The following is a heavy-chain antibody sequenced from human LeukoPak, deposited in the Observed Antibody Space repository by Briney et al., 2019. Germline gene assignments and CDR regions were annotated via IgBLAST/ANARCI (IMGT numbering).Heavy chain of an antibody. CDR1: GFTFSSYA. Sequence: GRSLRLSCAASGFTFSSYAMHWVRQAPGKGLEWVAVISYDGSNKYYADSVKGRFTISRDNSKNTLYLQMNSLRAEDTAVYYCARDSFGYSSGWYGGYWGQGTLVTVSS. V-gene: IGHV3-30-3*01. CDR2: ISYDGSNK. D-gene: IGHD6-19*01. J-gene: IGHJ4*02. CDR3: ARDSFGYSSGWYGGY.